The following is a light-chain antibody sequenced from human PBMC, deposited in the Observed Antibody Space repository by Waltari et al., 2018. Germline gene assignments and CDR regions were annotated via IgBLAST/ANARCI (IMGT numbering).Light chain of an antibody. J-gene: IGKJ4*01. CDR2: AAS. V-gene: IGKV1-39*01. CDR1: QSISSY. Sequence: DIQMTQSPSSLSASVGDRVTVTCRASQSISSYLNWYQQKPGKAPKLLIYAASNLQSEVPSRFGGSGSGTDFTLTISSLQPEDFATYYCQQSFSTPPTFGGGTKVEIK. CDR3: QQSFSTPPT.